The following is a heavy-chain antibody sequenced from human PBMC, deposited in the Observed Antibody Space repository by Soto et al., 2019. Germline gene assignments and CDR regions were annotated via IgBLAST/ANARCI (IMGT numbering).Heavy chain of an antibody. CDR1: GGSLSSSNW. CDR3: AWDRGAYCSGDRFYSGVDFDS. Sequence: SETLSLTCVVFGGSLSSSNWWTWVRQPPGKGLEWIGEIYHSGITNYNPSLKSRVTISVDKSKNQFSLKVTSVTAADAAVCYCAWDRGAYCSGDRFYSGVDFDSWGQGTLVTVS. V-gene: IGHV4-4*02. D-gene: IGHD2-15*01. J-gene: IGHJ4*02. CDR2: IYHSGIT.